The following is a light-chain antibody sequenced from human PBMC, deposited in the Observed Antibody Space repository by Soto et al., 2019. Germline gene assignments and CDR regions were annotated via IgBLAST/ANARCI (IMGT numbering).Light chain of an antibody. CDR3: QQYGSSPWT. Sequence: EIVLTQSPGTLSLSPGERATLSCRASQSVNSSYLAWYQQKPGQAPRLLIYGASSRATGIPDRFSGSGSGTAFTLTISRLEPEGFAVYYCQQYGSSPWTFGQGTKVEIK. CDR2: GAS. V-gene: IGKV3-20*01. J-gene: IGKJ1*01. CDR1: QSVNSSY.